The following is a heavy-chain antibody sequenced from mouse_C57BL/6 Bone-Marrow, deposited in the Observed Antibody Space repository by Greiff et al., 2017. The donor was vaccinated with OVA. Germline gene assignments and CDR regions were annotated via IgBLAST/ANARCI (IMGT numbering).Heavy chain of an antibody. CDR2: ISSGSSTI. Sequence: EVMLVESGGGLVKPGGSLKLSCAASGFTFSDYGMHWVRQAPEKGLEWVAYISSGSSTIYYADTVKGRFTISRDNAKNTLFLQMTSLRSEDTAMYYCARFDGYYVDDWGKGTTLTVSS. J-gene: IGHJ2*01. V-gene: IGHV5-17*01. CDR3: ARFDGYYVDD. CDR1: GFTFSDYG. D-gene: IGHD2-3*01.